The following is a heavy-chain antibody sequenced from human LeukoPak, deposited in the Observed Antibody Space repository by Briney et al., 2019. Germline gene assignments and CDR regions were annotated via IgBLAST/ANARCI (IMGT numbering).Heavy chain of an antibody. Sequence: ASVKVSCKASGYTFTSYGISWVRQAPGQGLEWMGIINPSGGSTSYAQKFQGRVTMTRDMSTSTVYMELSSLRSEDTAVYYCARGVVPAAAFVFDYWGQGTLVTVSS. CDR2: INPSGGST. CDR1: GYTFTSYG. CDR3: ARGVVPAAAFVFDY. D-gene: IGHD2-2*01. V-gene: IGHV1-46*01. J-gene: IGHJ4*02.